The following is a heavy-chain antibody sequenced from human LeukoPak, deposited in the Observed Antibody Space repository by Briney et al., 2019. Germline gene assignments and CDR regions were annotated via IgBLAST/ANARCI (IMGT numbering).Heavy chain of an antibody. J-gene: IGHJ3*02. V-gene: IGHV4-59*08. CDR2: MYYSGNT. D-gene: IGHD3-22*01. CDR1: GGSISSSY. Sequence: PSETLSLTCSVSGGSISSSYWSWIRQPPGKGLEWIGYMYYSGNTDYNPSLKSRLTILADTSKNQSSLKLSSVTAADTAVYYCARLLYYYDTSGYYGFFDIWGQGTMVTVSS. CDR3: ARLLYYYDTSGYYGFFDI.